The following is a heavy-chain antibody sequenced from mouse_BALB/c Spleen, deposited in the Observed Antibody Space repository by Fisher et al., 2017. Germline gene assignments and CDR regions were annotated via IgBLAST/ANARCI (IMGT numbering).Heavy chain of an antibody. Sequence: KFKGKATLTVDKSSSTAYMQLSSLTSEDSAVYYCTREGRVYAMDYWGQGTSVTVSS. CDR3: TREGRVYAMDY. V-gene: IGHV1-64*01. J-gene: IGHJ4*01.